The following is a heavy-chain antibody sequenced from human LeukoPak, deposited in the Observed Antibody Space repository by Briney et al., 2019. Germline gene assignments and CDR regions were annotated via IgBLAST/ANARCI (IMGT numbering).Heavy chain of an antibody. CDR2: IRSKAYGGTT. Sequence: GGSLRLSCTASGFTFGDYAMSWFRQAPGKGLEWVGFIRSKAYGGTTECAASVKGRFTISRDDSKSIAYLQMNSLKTEDTAVYYCTRGGGLGSDYWGQGTLVTVSS. CDR1: GFTFGDYA. CDR3: TRGGGLGSDY. V-gene: IGHV3-49*03. J-gene: IGHJ4*02. D-gene: IGHD5-12*01.